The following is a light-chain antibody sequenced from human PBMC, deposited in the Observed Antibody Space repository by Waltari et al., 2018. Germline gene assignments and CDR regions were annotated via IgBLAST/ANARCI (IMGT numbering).Light chain of an antibody. CDR2: GAS. CDR1: QRVSSN. J-gene: IGKJ3*01. Sequence: EIVMTQSPATLSVSPGERATLSCRASQRVSSNLAWYQQKPGQAPRLLIYGASTRATGIPARFSGSGSGTEFTLTISSMQSEEFAVYYCQQYNNWPLFGPGTKVDIK. CDR3: QQYNNWPL. V-gene: IGKV3-15*01.